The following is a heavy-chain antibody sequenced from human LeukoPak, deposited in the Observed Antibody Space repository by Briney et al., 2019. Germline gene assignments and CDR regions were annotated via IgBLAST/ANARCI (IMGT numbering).Heavy chain of an antibody. J-gene: IGHJ3*02. Sequence: GASVKVSCKASGYTFNTYGMNWVRQAPGQGLEWMGWINTNTGNPTYAQGFTGRFVFSLDTSVSTAYLQISSLKAEDTAVYYCARAGGELRYFDWLLYGAAFDIWGQGTMVTVSS. CDR1: GYTFNTYG. V-gene: IGHV7-4-1*02. D-gene: IGHD3-9*01. CDR2: INTNTGNP. CDR3: ARAGGELRYFDWLLYGAAFDI.